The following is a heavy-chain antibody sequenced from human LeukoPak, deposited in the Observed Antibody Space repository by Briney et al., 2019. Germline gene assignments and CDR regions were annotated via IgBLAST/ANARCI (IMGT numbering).Heavy chain of an antibody. Sequence: GSLRLSCAASGFTFSSYGMSWVRRGPGKGLEWVSGISGSGGTTYYADSVKGRFTISRDNSKNTLYLQMNSLRAEDTAVYYCARDDSSGYFDYWGQGTLVTVSS. CDR3: ARDDSSGYFDY. D-gene: IGHD3-22*01. J-gene: IGHJ4*02. CDR2: ISGSGGTT. V-gene: IGHV3-23*01. CDR1: GFTFSSYG.